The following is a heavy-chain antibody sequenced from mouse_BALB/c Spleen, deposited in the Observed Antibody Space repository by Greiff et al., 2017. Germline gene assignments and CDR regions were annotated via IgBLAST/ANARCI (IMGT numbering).Heavy chain of an antibody. Sequence: EVKVEESGGGLVKPGGSLKLSCAASGFTFSDYYMYWVRQTPEKRLEWVATISDGGSYTYYPDSVKGRFTISRDNAKNNLYLQMSSLKSEDTAMYYCARDRGGKGTAMDYWGQGTSVTVSS. CDR1: GFTFSDYY. CDR2: ISDGGSYT. V-gene: IGHV5-4*02. CDR3: ARDRGGKGTAMDY. J-gene: IGHJ4*01. D-gene: IGHD1-1*02.